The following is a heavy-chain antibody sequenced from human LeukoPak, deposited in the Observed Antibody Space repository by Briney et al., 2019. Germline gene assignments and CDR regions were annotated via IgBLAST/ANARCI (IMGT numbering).Heavy chain of an antibody. V-gene: IGHV4-34*01. CDR1: GGSFSGYY. CDR2: INHSGST. J-gene: IGHJ4*02. Sequence: SETLSLTCAVYGGSFSGYYWSWIRQPPGKGLEWIGEINHSGSTNYNPSLKSRVTISVDTSKNQFSLKLSSVTAADTAVYYCARRWAYSYGKRLDYWGQGTLVTVSS. CDR3: ARRWAYSYGKRLDY. D-gene: IGHD5-18*01.